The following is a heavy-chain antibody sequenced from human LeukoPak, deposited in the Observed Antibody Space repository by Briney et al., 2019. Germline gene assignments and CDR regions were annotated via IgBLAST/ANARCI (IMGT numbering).Heavy chain of an antibody. D-gene: IGHD2-21*01. J-gene: IGHJ4*02. CDR3: AKPTVGWKSIEY. Sequence: GGSLRLSCAASGFTFSRSSMNWVRQAPGKGLEWVSAISGSGGSTYYADSVKGRFTISRDNSKNTLYLQMNSLRAEDTAVYYCAKPTVGWKSIEYWGQGTLVTVSS. CDR1: GFTFSRSS. V-gene: IGHV3-23*01. CDR2: ISGSGGST.